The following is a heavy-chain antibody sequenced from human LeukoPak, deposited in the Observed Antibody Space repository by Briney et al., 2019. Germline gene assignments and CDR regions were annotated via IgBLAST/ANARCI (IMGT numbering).Heavy chain of an antibody. CDR1: GFIFSSYW. J-gene: IGHJ4*02. V-gene: IGHV3-7*01. Sequence: GGSLRLSCAVSGFIFSSYWMSWVRQAPGKGLEWLANIKQDGSEKYYVDSVTGRFTISRDNTKSSLYLQMNSLRAEDTAVYYCARRGYSSSWDIPDYWGQGTLVTVSS. CDR3: ARRGYSSSWDIPDY. D-gene: IGHD6-13*01. CDR2: IKQDGSEK.